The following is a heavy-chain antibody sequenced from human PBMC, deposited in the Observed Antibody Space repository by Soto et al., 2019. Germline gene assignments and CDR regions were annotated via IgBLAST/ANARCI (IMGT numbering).Heavy chain of an antibody. CDR3: AREGMGHSSGHEGGYFDY. V-gene: IGHV3-30*03. J-gene: IGHJ4*02. D-gene: IGHD6-19*01. Sequence: PGGSLRLSCAASGFTFSSYSMNWVRQAPGKGLEWVAVISYDGSNKYYADSVKGRFTISRDNSKNTLYLQMNSLRAEDTAVYYCAREGMGHSSGHEGGYFDYWGQGTLVTVSS. CDR1: GFTFSSYS. CDR2: ISYDGSNK.